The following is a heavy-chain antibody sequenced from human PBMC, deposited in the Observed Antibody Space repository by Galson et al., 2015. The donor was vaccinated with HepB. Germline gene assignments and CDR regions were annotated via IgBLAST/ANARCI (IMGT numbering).Heavy chain of an antibody. CDR3: ARGGSKAFNY. Sequence: SCKASGYTDYMHWVRQAPGQGLEWMGRINSNTGGTNSAQKFQGRVTMTRDTSITTAYMELRRLRSDDTAVYYCARGGSKAFNYWGQGTQVTVSS. J-gene: IGHJ4*02. CDR1: GYTDY. CDR2: INSNTGGT. V-gene: IGHV1-2*06.